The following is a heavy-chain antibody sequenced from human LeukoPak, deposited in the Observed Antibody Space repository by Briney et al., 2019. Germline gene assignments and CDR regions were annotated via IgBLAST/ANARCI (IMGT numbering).Heavy chain of an antibody. Sequence: GGSLRLSCAASGFTFSSYGMHWVRQAPGKGLEWVAVISYDGSNKYYADSVKGRFTISRDNSKNTLYLQMNSLRAEDTAVYYCARDGSYGDYMDAFDIWGQGTMVTVSS. V-gene: IGHV3-30*19. D-gene: IGHD4-17*01. CDR1: GFTFSSYG. J-gene: IGHJ3*02. CDR2: ISYDGSNK. CDR3: ARDGSYGDYMDAFDI.